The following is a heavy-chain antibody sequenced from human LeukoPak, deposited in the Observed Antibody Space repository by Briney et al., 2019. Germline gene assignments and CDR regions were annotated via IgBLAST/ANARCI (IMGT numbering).Heavy chain of an antibody. CDR3: ARDHANRTDY. D-gene: IGHD2-2*01. CDR2: INQDESKK. Sequence: QSGGSLRLSCAASGFSFSNDWMCWVRQAPGKGLEWVANINQDESKKYYVDSVKGRFTISRDNAKNSLYLQMSSLRAEDTAVYYCARDHANRTDYWGQGTLVTVSS. J-gene: IGHJ4*02. V-gene: IGHV3-7*01. CDR1: GFSFSNDW.